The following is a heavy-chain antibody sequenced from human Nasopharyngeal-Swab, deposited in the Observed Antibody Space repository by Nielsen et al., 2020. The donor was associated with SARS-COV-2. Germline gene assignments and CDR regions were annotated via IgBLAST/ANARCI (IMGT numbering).Heavy chain of an antibody. V-gene: IGHV3-7*01. CDR1: GFTFSSYW. D-gene: IGHD3-22*01. CDR2: IKQDGSEK. CDR3: ARASYYDSTGGLEAFDI. Sequence: GESLKISCAASGFTFSSYWMSWVRQAPGKGLEWVANIKQDGSEKYYVDSVKGRFTISRDNAKNSLYLQMNSLRAEDTAVYYCARASYYDSTGGLEAFDIWGQGTMVTVSS. J-gene: IGHJ3*02.